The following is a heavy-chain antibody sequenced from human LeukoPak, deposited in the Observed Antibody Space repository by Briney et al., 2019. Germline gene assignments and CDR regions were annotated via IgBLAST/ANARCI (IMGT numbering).Heavy chain of an antibody. CDR1: GFTFSSYA. Sequence: GGSLRLSCAASGFTFSSYAMSWVRQAPGKGLEWVSAISGSGGSTYYADSVRGRFTISRDNSKNTLYLQMNSLRAEDTAVYYCAKGGWETATIADAFDIWGQGTMVTVSS. CDR2: ISGSGGST. CDR3: AKGGWETATIADAFDI. J-gene: IGHJ3*02. V-gene: IGHV3-23*01. D-gene: IGHD5-24*01.